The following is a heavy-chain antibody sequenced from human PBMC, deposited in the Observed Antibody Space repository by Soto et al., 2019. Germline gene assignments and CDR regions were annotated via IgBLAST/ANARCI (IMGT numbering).Heavy chain of an antibody. V-gene: IGHV1-3*01. CDR3: ARDVHYYDSSGYTLYNWFDP. D-gene: IGHD3-22*01. CDR1: GYTFTSYA. CDR2: INAGNGNT. Sequence: ASVKVSCKASGYTFTSYAMHWVRQAPGQRLEWMGWINAGNGNTKYSQKFQGRVTITRDTSASTAYMELSSLRSEDTAVYYCARDVHYYDSSGYTLYNWFDPWGQGTLVTVSS. J-gene: IGHJ5*02.